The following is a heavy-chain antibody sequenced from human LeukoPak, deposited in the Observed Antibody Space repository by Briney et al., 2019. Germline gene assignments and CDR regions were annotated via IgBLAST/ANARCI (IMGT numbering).Heavy chain of an antibody. V-gene: IGHV4-38-2*02. CDR2: MHHSGST. CDR1: GYSISNNYY. J-gene: IGHJ4*02. D-gene: IGHD6-13*01. CDR3: TRSTHSIRAAGGFDN. Sequence: KSSETLSLTCNVSGYSISNNYYWGWIRQPPGKGLEWIGSMHHSGSTFISPSLNSRVTISMQTSKNQFSMKLGSVTAADTAVYYCTRSTHSIRAAGGFDNWGQGTLVTVSS.